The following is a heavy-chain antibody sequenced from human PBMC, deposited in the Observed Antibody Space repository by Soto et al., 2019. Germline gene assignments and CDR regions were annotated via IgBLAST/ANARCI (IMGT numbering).Heavy chain of an antibody. D-gene: IGHD1-26*01. CDR2: ISYDGSNK. CDR1: GFTFSSYG. CDR3: AKDGASVGFGY. V-gene: IGHV3-30*18. Sequence: QPGGSLRLSCAASGFTFSSYGMHWVRQAPGKGLEWVAVISYDGSNKYYADSVKGRFTISRDNSKNTLYLQMNSLRAEDTAVYYCAKDGASVGFGYWGQGTLVTVSS. J-gene: IGHJ4*02.